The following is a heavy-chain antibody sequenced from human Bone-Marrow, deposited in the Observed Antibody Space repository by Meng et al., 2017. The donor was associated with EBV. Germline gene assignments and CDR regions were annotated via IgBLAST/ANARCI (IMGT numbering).Heavy chain of an antibody. V-gene: IGHV2-5*02. Sequence: HSTLKDSGPTVITPTEPLTPTCTFSGFSLSLSGMGGAWIRQPPGKALEWLALIYWDDETRYSPALKNRLTVTKDSYKNQVVFRMANLYPADTATYYCAHRRSDSGWFGYWGQGTLVTVSS. CDR1: GFSLSLSGMG. J-gene: IGHJ4*02. D-gene: IGHD6-19*01. CDR2: IYWDDET. CDR3: AHRRSDSGWFGY.